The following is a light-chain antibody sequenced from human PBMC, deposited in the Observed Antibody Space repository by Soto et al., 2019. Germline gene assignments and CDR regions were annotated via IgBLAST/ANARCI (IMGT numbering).Light chain of an antibody. V-gene: IGKV3-20*01. CDR3: HQYDSWT. CDR2: GAS. J-gene: IGKJ1*01. Sequence: EILLTQGPATLSLSPGERATLSCRASQSVSSYLAWYQQKRGQAPRPLIYGASRRATGTPDRFSGSGSGTDFTLTISRMEPEDFAVYYCHQYDSWTFGQGTKVDIK. CDR1: QSVSSY.